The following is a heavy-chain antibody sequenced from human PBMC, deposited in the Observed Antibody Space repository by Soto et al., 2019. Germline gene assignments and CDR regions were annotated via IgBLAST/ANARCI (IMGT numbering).Heavy chain of an antibody. J-gene: IGHJ6*02. CDR3: ARRGLELKNYYYYYGMDV. CDR1: GYSFTSYW. V-gene: IGHV5-10-1*01. D-gene: IGHD1-7*01. CDR2: IDPSDSYT. Sequence: PGESLKISCQCSGYSFTSYWIIWVRQMPGKGLEWMGRIDPSDSYTNYSPSFQGHVTISADKSISTAYLQWSSLKASDTATYYCARRGLELKNYYYYYGMDVWGQGTTVTVSS.